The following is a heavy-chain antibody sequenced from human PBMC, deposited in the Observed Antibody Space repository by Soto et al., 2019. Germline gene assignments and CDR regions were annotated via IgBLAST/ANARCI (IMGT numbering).Heavy chain of an antibody. V-gene: IGHV4-59*01. CDR2: IYYSGST. D-gene: IGHD3-22*01. CDR1: GGSISSYY. Sequence: PSETLSLTCTVSGGSISSYYWSWIRQPPGKGLEWIGYIYYSGSTNYNPSLKSRVTISVDTSKNQFSLKLSSVTAEDTAVYYCAKVRNLDSSGYYHHFDYWEQETLVTV. CDR3: AKVRNLDSSGYYHHFDY. J-gene: IGHJ4*02.